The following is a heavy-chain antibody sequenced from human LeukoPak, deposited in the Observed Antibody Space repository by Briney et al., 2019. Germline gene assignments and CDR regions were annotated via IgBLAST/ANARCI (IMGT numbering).Heavy chain of an antibody. D-gene: IGHD2-15*01. Sequence: ASVKVSCKASGGTFSSYAISWVRQAPGQGLEWMGGIIPIFGTANYAQEFQGRVTITADESTSTAYMELSSLRSDDTAVYYCARDPGGGGSFEYWGQGTLVTVSS. J-gene: IGHJ4*02. CDR1: GGTFSSYA. V-gene: IGHV1-69*13. CDR3: ARDPGGGGSFEY. CDR2: IIPIFGTA.